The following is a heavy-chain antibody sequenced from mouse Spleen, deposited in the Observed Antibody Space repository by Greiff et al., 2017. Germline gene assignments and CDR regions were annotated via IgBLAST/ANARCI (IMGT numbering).Heavy chain of an antibody. CDR2: ISGGGSYT. CDR1: GFTFSSYG. D-gene: IGHD4-1*01. V-gene: IGHV5-9-2*01. J-gene: IGHJ3*01. CDR3: ARQELTGTWFAY. Sequence: EVKLEESGGGLVKPGGSLKLSCAASGFTFSSYGMSWVRQTPEKRLEWVATISGGGSYTYYPDSVKGRFTISRDNAKNNLYLQMSSLRSEDTALYYCARQELTGTWFAYWGQGTLVTVSA.